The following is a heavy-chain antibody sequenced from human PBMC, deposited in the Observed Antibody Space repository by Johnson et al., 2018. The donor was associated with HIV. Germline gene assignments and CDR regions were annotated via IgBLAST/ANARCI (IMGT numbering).Heavy chain of an antibody. CDR3: AKDRGNYDSDACDI. D-gene: IGHD3-16*01. V-gene: IGHV3-43D*03. CDR1: GFAFDHYA. CDR2: ICCSGGRS. Sequence: VQLVESGGGLVKPGGSLRLSCAVSGFAFDHYAMHWVRQAPGKGLEWVSLICCSGGRSYYADSVQGRVTIPRDNSKNSLYLLMNSLRTEDTAFYYCAKDRGNYDSDACDIWGQGTMVTVSS. J-gene: IGHJ3*02.